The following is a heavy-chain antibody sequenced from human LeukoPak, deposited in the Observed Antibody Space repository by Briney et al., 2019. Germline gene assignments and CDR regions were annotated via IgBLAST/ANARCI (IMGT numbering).Heavy chain of an antibody. D-gene: IGHD3-10*01. Sequence: TSETLSLTCTVSGGSISDYYWSWIRQPPGKGLKWIGWIFGSGSSNYNPSIKSRLTISVGTSKNQFSLKLSSVTAADTAVYYCARDTYYYGSGSDWGQGTLVTVSS. CDR3: ARDTYYYGSGSD. CDR2: IFGSGSS. J-gene: IGHJ4*02. V-gene: IGHV4-59*12. CDR1: GGSISDYY.